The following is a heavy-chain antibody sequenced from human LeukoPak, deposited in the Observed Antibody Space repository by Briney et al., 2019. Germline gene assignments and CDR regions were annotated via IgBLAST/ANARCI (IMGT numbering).Heavy chain of an antibody. Sequence: PGGSLRLSCAASGFTFSSYSMNWVRQAPGKGLEWVSSISSSSSYIYYADSVKGRFTISRDNAKNSLYLQMNSLRAEDTAVYYCAMAKFGESLYFNFDYWGQGTLVTVSS. D-gene: IGHD3-10*02. CDR3: AMAKFGESLYFNFDY. CDR1: GFTFSSYS. J-gene: IGHJ4*02. CDR2: ISSSSSYI. V-gene: IGHV3-21*01.